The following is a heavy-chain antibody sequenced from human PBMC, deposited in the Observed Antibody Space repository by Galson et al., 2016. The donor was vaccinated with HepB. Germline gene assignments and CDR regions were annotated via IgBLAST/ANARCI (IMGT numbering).Heavy chain of an antibody. CDR3: ARVPPLVVVSSSELGFYFDN. V-gene: IGHV3-7*01. J-gene: IGHJ4*02. CDR1: GFTFTTYW. Sequence: SLRLSCAASGFTFTTYWMGWVRQAPGKGLEWVATIKQDGSEKYYVDSVKGRFTISRDNAKNSLSLQVHSLRAEDTAMYYCARVPPLVVVSSSELGFYFDNWGQGTLATVAA. D-gene: IGHD2-21*01. CDR2: IKQDGSEK.